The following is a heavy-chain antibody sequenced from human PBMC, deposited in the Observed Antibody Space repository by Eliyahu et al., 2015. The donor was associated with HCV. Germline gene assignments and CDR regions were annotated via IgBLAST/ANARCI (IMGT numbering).Heavy chain of an antibody. CDR2: ISNDGRIT. V-gene: IGHV3-74*03. Sequence: EVQLVESGGGLVQPGGSLRLSCGASGFTFNDYWVNWVRQAPGKGLVWVSQISNDGRITMYADSVKGRFTISRDNDKNTLYLQMTSLRADDTAVYYCSRESEGNAFDVWGQGTVVTVSS. CDR1: GFTFNDYW. D-gene: IGHD3-10*01. CDR3: SRESEGNAFDV. J-gene: IGHJ3*01.